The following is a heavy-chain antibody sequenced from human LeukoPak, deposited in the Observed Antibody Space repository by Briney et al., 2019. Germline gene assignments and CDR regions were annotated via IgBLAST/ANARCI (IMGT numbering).Heavy chain of an antibody. CDR1: GGSFSGYY. Sequence: SETLSLTCAVYGGSFSGYYWSWIRQPPGKGLEWIGEINHSGSTNYNPSLKSRVTISVDTSKNQFSLKLSSVTAADTAVYYCAGSDTFDYWGQGTLVTVSS. V-gene: IGHV4-34*01. J-gene: IGHJ4*02. CDR2: INHSGST. CDR3: AGSDTFDY. D-gene: IGHD5-18*01.